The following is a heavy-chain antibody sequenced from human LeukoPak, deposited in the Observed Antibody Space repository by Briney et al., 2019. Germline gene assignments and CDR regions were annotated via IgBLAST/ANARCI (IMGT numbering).Heavy chain of an antibody. CDR3: ARSLGSGSYYYYYYMDV. D-gene: IGHD1-26*01. J-gene: IGHJ6*03. Sequence: ASVKVSCKASGYTFTSYGISWVRQAPGQGLEWMGWISAYNGNTNYAQKLQGRVTMSTETSTSTAYMELRSLRSDDTAVYYCARSLGSGSYYYYYYMDVWGKGTTVTVSS. CDR2: ISAYNGNT. CDR1: GYTFTSYG. V-gene: IGHV1-18*01.